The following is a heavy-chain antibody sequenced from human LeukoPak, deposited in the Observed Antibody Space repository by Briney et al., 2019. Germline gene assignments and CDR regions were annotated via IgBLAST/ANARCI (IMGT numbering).Heavy chain of an antibody. CDR3: AKDAQYSFGSGIYFDY. J-gene: IGHJ4*02. CDR1: GFTFSSYA. CDR2: ISGSGGST. Sequence: PGGSLRLSCAASGFTFSSYAMSWVRQAPEKGLEWVSAISGSGGSTYYADSVKGRFTISRDNSKNTLYLQMNSLRAEDTAVYYCAKDAQYSFGSGIYFDYWGQGTLVTVSS. D-gene: IGHD3-10*01. V-gene: IGHV3-23*01.